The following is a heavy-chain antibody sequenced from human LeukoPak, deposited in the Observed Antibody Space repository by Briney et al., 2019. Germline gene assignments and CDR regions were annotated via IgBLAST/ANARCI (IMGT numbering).Heavy chain of an antibody. CDR3: AKDHAGESGVYEDFDS. CDR1: GFIFSAHG. V-gene: IGHV3-23*01. Sequence: GGSLRLSCAPSGFIFSAHGMSWVRQAPGQVLEWLSAIRGNGDTTYYADSAKGRFPMYRGNSKNTLYLQMNSLRAEDTAVYYCAKDHAGESGVYEDFDSWGQGTLVTVSS. D-gene: IGHD3-16*01. J-gene: IGHJ4*02. CDR2: IRGNGDTT.